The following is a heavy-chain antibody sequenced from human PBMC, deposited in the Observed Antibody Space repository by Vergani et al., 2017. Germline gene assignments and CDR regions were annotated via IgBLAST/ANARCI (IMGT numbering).Heavy chain of an antibody. CDR1: GFTSSYYG. V-gene: IGHV3-33*08. J-gene: IGHJ5*02. D-gene: IGHD1-14*01. CDR2: TWYDGNNK. CDR3: ARDLRLLYNRFDP. Sequence: QVHLVESGGGVVQPGRSLRLSCVVSGFTSSYYGMHWVRQAPGKGLEWVAVTWYDGNNKQYADSVKGRFTISRDNSKSTMYLQMNSLRDEDTGLYYCARDLRLLYNRFDPWGQGTLVTVSS.